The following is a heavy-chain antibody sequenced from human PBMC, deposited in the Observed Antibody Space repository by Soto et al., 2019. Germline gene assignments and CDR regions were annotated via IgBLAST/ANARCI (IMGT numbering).Heavy chain of an antibody. CDR2: ISDSAGDT. D-gene: IGHD1-1*01. Sequence: GGSLRLSCEASGFTFNTFAMSWVRQAPGKGLEWVSGISDSAGDTYYADSIMGRFTISRDNSKNTLYLQMNSLRVEDTAVYYCVKDLYRSATMPCLDHWGQGTLVTVSS. CDR1: GFTFNTFA. J-gene: IGHJ4*02. V-gene: IGHV3-23*01. CDR3: VKDLYRSATMPCLDH.